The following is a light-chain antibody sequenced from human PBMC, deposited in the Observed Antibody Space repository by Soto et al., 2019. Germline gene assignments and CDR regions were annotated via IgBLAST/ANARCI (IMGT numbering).Light chain of an antibody. CDR2: KAS. V-gene: IGKV1-5*03. Sequence: DIQMTQSPSTLSAYVGDRVTITCRASQSISSWVAWYQQKPGKAPKLLIYKASTLESGVPSRFSGSGSGTEFTLTISSLQPDDFATYYCQQYNSYSLFTFGPGTKVDIK. CDR3: QQYNSYSLFT. CDR1: QSISSW. J-gene: IGKJ3*01.